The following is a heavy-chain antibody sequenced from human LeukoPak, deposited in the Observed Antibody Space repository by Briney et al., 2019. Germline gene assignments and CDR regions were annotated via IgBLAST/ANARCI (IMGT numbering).Heavy chain of an antibody. D-gene: IGHD3-10*01. Sequence: SETLSLTCTVSGGSISSYYWSWIRQPAGKGLEWIGRIYTSGSTNYNPSLKSRVTISVDTSKNQFSLKLSSVTAADTAVYYCARVVPSGSYYPYYYYMDVWGKGTTVTISS. CDR1: GGSISSYY. CDR2: IYTSGST. V-gene: IGHV4-4*07. J-gene: IGHJ6*03. CDR3: ARVVPSGSYYPYYYYMDV.